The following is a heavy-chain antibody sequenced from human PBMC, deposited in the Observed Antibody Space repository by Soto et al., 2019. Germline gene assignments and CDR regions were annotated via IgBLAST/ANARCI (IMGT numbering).Heavy chain of an antibody. Sequence: QVQLVQSGAEVKKPGSSVKVSCKTSGYTFTTYGIIWVRQAPGQGLEWMGWISPFNGNTKYAQKLQGRVTMTADTSMSGGYMDLRSLTSDGTAVYYCSRGWFCELVYYFDYWCQGTMVTVSS. V-gene: IGHV1-18*01. CDR2: ISPFNGNT. CDR1: GYTFTTYG. CDR3: SRGWFCELVYYFDY. J-gene: IGHJ4*02. D-gene: IGHD3-10*01.